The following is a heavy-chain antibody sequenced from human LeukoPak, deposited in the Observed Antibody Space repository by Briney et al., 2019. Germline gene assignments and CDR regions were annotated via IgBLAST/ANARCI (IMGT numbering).Heavy chain of an antibody. D-gene: IGHD5-24*01. V-gene: IGHV1-69*05. Sequence: SVKVSCKASGGTFSSYAISWVRQAPGQGLEWMGGIIPIFGTANYAQKFQGRVTITTDESTSTVYMELSSLRSEDTAVYYCASRDGYNFHYWGQGTLVTVSS. CDR2: IIPIFGTA. CDR1: GGTFSSYA. J-gene: IGHJ4*02. CDR3: ASRDGYNFHY.